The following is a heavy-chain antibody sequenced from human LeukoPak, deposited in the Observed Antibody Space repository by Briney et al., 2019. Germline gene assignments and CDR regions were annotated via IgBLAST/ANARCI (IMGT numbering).Heavy chain of an antibody. CDR2: IYYSGST. J-gene: IGHJ4*02. Sequence: SETLSLTCTVSGGSISSGDYYWSWIRQPPGKGLGWIGYIYYSGSTYYNPSLKSRVTISVDTSKNQFSLKLSSVTAADTAVYYCAGGNDCSGGSCYFDYWGQGTLVTVSS. CDR1: GGSISSGDYY. D-gene: IGHD2-15*01. CDR3: AGGNDCSGGSCYFDY. V-gene: IGHV4-30-4*01.